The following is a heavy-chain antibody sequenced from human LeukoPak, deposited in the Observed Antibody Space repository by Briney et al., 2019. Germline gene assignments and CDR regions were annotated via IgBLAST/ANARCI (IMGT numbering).Heavy chain of an antibody. CDR3: AKLMGSLDAWGSFRFSFDS. CDR2: ISGSGGSS. CDR1: GFTFSSYA. D-gene: IGHD3-16*02. J-gene: IGHJ4*02. Sequence: GGSLRLSCAASGFTFSSYAMSWVRLAPGKGLDWVSTISGSGGSSYYADSVRGRFTISRDNSKNTLYLHMNSLRAEDTAVYYCAKLMGSLDAWGSFRFSFDSWGQGTLVTVSS. V-gene: IGHV3-23*01.